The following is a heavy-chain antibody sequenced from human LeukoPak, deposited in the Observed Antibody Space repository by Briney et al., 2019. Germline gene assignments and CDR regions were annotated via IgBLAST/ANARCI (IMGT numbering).Heavy chain of an antibody. Sequence: SETLSLTCAVSGYSISSGYYWGWIRQPPGKGLEWIGSIYHSGNTYFNPSLKSRVTISVDTSKNQFSLKLSSVTAADTAVYYCARVPGMGVMGYYYYYYMDVWGKGTTVTVSS. D-gene: IGHD3-16*01. J-gene: IGHJ6*03. V-gene: IGHV4-38-2*01. CDR3: ARVPGMGVMGYYYYYYMDV. CDR2: IYHSGNT. CDR1: GYSISSGYY.